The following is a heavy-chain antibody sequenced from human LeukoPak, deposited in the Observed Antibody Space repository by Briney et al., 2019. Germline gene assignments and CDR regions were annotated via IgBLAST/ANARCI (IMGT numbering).Heavy chain of an antibody. D-gene: IGHD6-13*01. CDR3: ARQHGSSCFFDY. CDR1: GGSISSHTYY. Sequence: SETLSLTCTVSGGSISSHTYYWGWNRQPPGKGLELVGPIYCSGSTYYNPSRKSRVTISLDTSKNHFSLKLSSVTAADTAVYYCARQHGSSCFFDYWGQGTLVTVSS. J-gene: IGHJ4*02. V-gene: IGHV4-39*01. CDR2: IYCSGST.